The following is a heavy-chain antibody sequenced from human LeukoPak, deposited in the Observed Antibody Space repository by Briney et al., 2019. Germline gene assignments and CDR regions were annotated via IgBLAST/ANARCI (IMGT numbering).Heavy chain of an antibody. CDR2: ISSNGGAT. J-gene: IGHJ4*02. Sequence: GGSLRLSCSASGFTFSNFAMHWVRQAPGKGLEYVSTISSNGGATSYADSVKGRFTISRDNSKSTLYLQMSSLRPEDTAVYYCVKDPGYSSSWYFDYWGQGTLVPVSS. CDR3: VKDPGYSSSWYFDY. D-gene: IGHD6-13*01. CDR1: GFTFSNFA. V-gene: IGHV3-64D*06.